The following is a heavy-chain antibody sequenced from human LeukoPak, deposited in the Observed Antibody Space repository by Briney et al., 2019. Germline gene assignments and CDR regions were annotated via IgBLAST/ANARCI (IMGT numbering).Heavy chain of an antibody. D-gene: IGHD2-15*01. Sequence: SETLSLTCAVYGGSFSGHYWSWIRQPPGKGLEWIGEINHSGSTNYNPSLKSRVTISVDTSKNQFSLKLSSVTAADTAVYYCARGGRDIVVVVAAPWAYYFDYWGQGTLVTVSS. V-gene: IGHV4-34*01. CDR1: GGSFSGHY. CDR3: ARGGRDIVVVVAAPWAYYFDY. CDR2: INHSGST. J-gene: IGHJ4*02.